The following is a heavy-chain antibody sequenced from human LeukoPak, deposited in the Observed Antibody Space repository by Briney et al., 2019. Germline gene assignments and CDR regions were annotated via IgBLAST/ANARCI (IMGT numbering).Heavy chain of an antibody. CDR1: GYSFTNYR. Sequence: ESLKISCKGSGYSFTNYRIGWVRQMPGKGLEWIGIIYPGDSETRHNPSFQGQVTISADKSISTAYLQWSSLKASDTAMYYCARSLAGSNFDYWGQGTLVTVSS. CDR2: IYPGDSET. D-gene: IGHD3-10*01. V-gene: IGHV5-51*01. J-gene: IGHJ4*02. CDR3: ARSLAGSNFDY.